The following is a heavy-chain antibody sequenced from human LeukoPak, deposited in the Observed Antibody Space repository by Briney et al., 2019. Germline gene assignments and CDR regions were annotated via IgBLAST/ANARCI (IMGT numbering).Heavy chain of an antibody. CDR2: IYPGDSDT. CDR1: GYSFTSYW. CDR3: ARAYYHGSGNYYFDY. Sequence: GESLKISCKGSGYSFTSYWIGWVRQMPGKGLEWMGIIYPGDSDTRYSPSFQGQVTISADKSISTAYLQWSSLKASDTAMYYCARAYYHGSGNYYFDYWGQGTLVTVSS. J-gene: IGHJ4*02. V-gene: IGHV5-51*01. D-gene: IGHD3-10*01.